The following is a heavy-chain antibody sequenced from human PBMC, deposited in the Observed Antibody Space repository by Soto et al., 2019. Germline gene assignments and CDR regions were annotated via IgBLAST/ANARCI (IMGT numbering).Heavy chain of an antibody. CDR2: ISYDGSNK. J-gene: IGHJ4*02. CDR1: GFTFSSYA. CDR3: AKQTGVRFDY. V-gene: IGHV3-30-3*01. D-gene: IGHD3-16*01. Sequence: QVQLVESGGGVVQPGRSLRLSCAASGFTFSSYAMHWVRQAPGKGLEWVAVISYDGSNKYYADSVKGRFTISRDNSKNTLYLQMNSPRAEDTAVYYCAKQTGVRFDYWGQGTLVTVSS.